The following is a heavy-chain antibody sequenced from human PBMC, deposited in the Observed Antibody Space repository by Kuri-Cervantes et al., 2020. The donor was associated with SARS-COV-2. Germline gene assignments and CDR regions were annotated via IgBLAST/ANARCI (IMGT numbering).Heavy chain of an antibody. J-gene: IGHJ5*01. Sequence: SETLSLTCTVSGGSISSYYWSWIRQPPGKGLEWIGYIYHSGGTNYNPSLKSRVTISVDTSKNQFSLKLSSVTAADTAVYYCARVVRGWYPQGRKGDWFDPWGQGNLVHVAS. CDR1: GGSISSYY. CDR3: ARVVRGWYPQGRKGDWFDP. V-gene: IGHV4-59*01. CDR2: IYHSGGT. D-gene: IGHD2-15*01.